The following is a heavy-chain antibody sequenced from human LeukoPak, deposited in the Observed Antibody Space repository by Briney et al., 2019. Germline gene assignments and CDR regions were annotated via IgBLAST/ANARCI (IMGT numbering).Heavy chain of an antibody. Sequence: SVKVSCKASGGTFSSYAISWVRQAPGQGLEWMGRIIPIFGTANYAQKFQGRVTITTDESTSTAYMELSSLRSEDTAVYYCAKALVRTYYYDSSSAFDIWGQGTMVTVSS. D-gene: IGHD3-22*01. CDR3: AKALVRTYYYDSSSAFDI. V-gene: IGHV1-69*05. CDR1: GGTFSSYA. CDR2: IIPIFGTA. J-gene: IGHJ3*02.